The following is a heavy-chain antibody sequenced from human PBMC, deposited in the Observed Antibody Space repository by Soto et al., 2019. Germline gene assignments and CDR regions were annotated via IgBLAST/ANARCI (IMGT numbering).Heavy chain of an antibody. J-gene: IGHJ4*02. D-gene: IGHD2-21*02. CDR1: GYTFTGYY. Sequence: ASVKVSCKASGYTFTGYYMHWVRQAPGRGLEWMGIINANSGRTNYAPKFQGRVTMTRDTSTSTVYMELSSLTSEDTATYFCGRILPPATFDYWGQGTLVTVSS. V-gene: IGHV1-46*03. CDR3: GRILPPATFDY. CDR2: INANSGRT.